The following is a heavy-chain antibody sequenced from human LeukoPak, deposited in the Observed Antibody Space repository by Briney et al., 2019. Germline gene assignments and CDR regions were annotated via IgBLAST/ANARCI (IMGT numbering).Heavy chain of an antibody. J-gene: IGHJ4*02. V-gene: IGHV1-69*04. Sequence: GASVKVSCKASGGTFSSYAISWVRQAPGQGLEWMGRIIPILGIANYAQKLQGRVTMTTDTSTSTAYMELRSLRSDDTAVYYCARAGGTSGWFSYWGQGTLVTVSS. D-gene: IGHD6-19*01. CDR3: ARAGGTSGWFSY. CDR1: GGTFSSYA. CDR2: IIPILGIA.